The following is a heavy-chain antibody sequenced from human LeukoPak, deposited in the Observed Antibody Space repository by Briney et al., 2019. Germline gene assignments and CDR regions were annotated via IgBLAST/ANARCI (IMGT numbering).Heavy chain of an antibody. V-gene: IGHV3-74*01. CDR1: GFTFTTYW. J-gene: IGHJ4*02. CDR3: AKKVSYSPLTWFDY. Sequence: PGGSLRLSCAASGFTFTTYWMHWVRQAPGKGLVWVSHINSDGSITSYADSVKGRFTISRDNAKNTLYLQMNSLRAEDTAVYYCAKKVSYSPLTWFDYWGQGTLVTVSS. CDR2: INSDGSIT. D-gene: IGHD1-26*01.